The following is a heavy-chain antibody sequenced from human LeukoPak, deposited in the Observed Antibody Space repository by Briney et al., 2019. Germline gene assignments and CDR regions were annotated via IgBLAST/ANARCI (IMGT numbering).Heavy chain of an antibody. Sequence: PGGSLRLSCAASGFAFGDYAMSWVRQAPGKGLRYVATISDTGDTYYADSVKGRFTISRDNSKNTLYLQMNSLKTEDTAVYYCTTGTLLWFGEYFDYWGQGTLVTVSS. CDR1: GFAFGDYA. J-gene: IGHJ4*02. V-gene: IGHV3-23*01. CDR2: ISDTGDT. D-gene: IGHD3-10*01. CDR3: TTGTLLWFGEYFDY.